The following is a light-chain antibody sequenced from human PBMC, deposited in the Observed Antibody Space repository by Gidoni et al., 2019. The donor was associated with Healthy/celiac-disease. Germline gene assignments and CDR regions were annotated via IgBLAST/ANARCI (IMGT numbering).Light chain of an antibody. CDR2: DVS. CDR3: CAYAGSWRVV. J-gene: IGLJ2*01. Sequence: SALTQPRSVSGSPCQSVTISCTGTSSEVGGYNYVSWYQQQPGKAPKLMIYDVSKRPSGVTDRFSGSKSGNTASRTSAGLQAEDEADYDGCAYAGSWRVVFGGGTKLTVL. V-gene: IGLV2-11*01. CDR1: SSEVGGYNY.